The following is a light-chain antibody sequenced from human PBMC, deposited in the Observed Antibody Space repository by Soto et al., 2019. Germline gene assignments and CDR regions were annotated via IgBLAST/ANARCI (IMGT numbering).Light chain of an antibody. CDR2: GAS. V-gene: IGKV3-20*01. J-gene: IGKJ1*01. CDR3: QQYGGSTRT. CDR1: QSVTTQ. Sequence: IGLTQSPGTLSLSPGERATPSFRASQSVTTQLAWYQQKPGQAPRLIIHGASSRATGVPDRITGSGSGTDFTLSISRLEPEDFAVYYCQQYGGSTRTFGQGTKVDIK.